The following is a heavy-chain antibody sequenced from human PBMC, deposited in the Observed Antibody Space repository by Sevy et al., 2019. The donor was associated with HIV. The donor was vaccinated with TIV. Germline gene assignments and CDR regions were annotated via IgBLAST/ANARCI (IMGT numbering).Heavy chain of an antibody. V-gene: IGHV4-59*01. J-gene: IGHJ4*02. D-gene: IGHD1-26*01. CDR2: IYYSGST. CDR3: ARGLYTGSYYYFDY. CDR1: GGSISSYY. Sequence: SETLSLTCTVSGGSISSYYWSWIRQPPGKGLEWIGYIYYSGSTNYNPSLKSRVTISVDTSKNQFSLKLSSVTAADTAVYHCARGLYTGSYYYFDYWGQGTLVTVSS.